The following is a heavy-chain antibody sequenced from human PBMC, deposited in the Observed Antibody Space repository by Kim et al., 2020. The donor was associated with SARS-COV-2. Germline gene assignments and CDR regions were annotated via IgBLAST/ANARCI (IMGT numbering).Heavy chain of an antibody. J-gene: IGHJ2*01. V-gene: IGHV3-74*01. Sequence: ADSVKGRVPNARDNAKNTLYLQMNSLRDEDTAVYYCARENILRFSGEADLWGRGTLVTVSS. CDR3: ARENILRFSGEADL. D-gene: IGHD3-3*01.